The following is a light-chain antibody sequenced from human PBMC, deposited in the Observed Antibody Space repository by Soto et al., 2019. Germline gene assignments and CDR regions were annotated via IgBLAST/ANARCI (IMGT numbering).Light chain of an antibody. CDR3: SSFTTSSTRV. Sequence: QAVVTQPASVSGSPGQSITISCTGTSSDVGSYNLVSWYQQYPGKAPKLMIYEVSYRPSGVSNRFSGSKSGNTASLTISGLQAEDEADYYCSSFTTSSTRVFGTGTKLTVL. CDR2: EVS. V-gene: IGLV2-14*02. J-gene: IGLJ1*01. CDR1: SSDVGSYNL.